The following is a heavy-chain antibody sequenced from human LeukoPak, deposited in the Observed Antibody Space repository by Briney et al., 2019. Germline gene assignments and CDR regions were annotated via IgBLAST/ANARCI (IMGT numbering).Heavy chain of an antibody. CDR3: ARDNDFWSGSHGWFDP. V-gene: IGHV3-21*01. Sequence: GGSLRLSCPPPAFTFSSNSMNCVRHAPGNGREWASSTRSSSRYLCYGDSVKGRFTIYRDNANNSLYLQMNSLRAEDTAVYYSARDNDFWSGSHGWFDPWGQGTLVTVSS. CDR2: TRSSSRYL. CDR1: AFTFSSNS. J-gene: IGHJ5*02. D-gene: IGHD3-3*01.